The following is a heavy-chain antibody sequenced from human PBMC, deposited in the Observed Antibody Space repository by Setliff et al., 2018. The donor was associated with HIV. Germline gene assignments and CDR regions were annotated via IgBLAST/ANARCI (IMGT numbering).Heavy chain of an antibody. V-gene: IGHV3-7*03. D-gene: IGHD3-10*01. Sequence: GGSLRFSCTDSGFSSNNYWMSWVRQAPGKGLEWAAHINQDGNVKYYVDSVKGRFTISRDNAKTSIYLQMDSLRVEDTAVYYCITDGGLNWGQGTMVTVSS. CDR1: GFSSNNYW. J-gene: IGHJ3*01. CDR3: ITDGGLN. CDR2: INQDGNVK.